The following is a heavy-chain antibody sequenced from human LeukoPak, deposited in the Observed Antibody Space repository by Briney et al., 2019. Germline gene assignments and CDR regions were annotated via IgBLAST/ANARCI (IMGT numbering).Heavy chain of an antibody. CDR1: GFTFSSYW. Sequence: GGSLRLSCAASGFTFSSYWMSWVRQAPGKGLEWVANIKQDGSGKYYVDSVKGRFTISRDNAKNSLYLQMNSLRAEDTAVYYCARDGIVVVPAAMGTYYYYYYGMDVWGQGTTVTVSS. CDR3: ARDGIVVVPAAMGTYYYYYYGMDV. D-gene: IGHD2-2*01. V-gene: IGHV3-7*01. J-gene: IGHJ6*02. CDR2: IKQDGSGK.